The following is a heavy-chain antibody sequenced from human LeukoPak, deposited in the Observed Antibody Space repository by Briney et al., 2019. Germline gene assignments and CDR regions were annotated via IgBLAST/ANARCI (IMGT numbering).Heavy chain of an antibody. D-gene: IGHD5-18*01. CDR3: RIRGYSYVLDY. V-gene: IGHV4-59*12. CDR2: IYYSGST. J-gene: IGHJ4*02. Sequence: SETLSLTCTVSGGSISSYYWSWIRQPPGKGLEWIGYIYYSGSTNYNPSLKSRVTISVDTSKNQFSLKLTSVTAADTAVYYCRIRGYSYVLDYWGQGTLVTVSS. CDR1: GGSISSYY.